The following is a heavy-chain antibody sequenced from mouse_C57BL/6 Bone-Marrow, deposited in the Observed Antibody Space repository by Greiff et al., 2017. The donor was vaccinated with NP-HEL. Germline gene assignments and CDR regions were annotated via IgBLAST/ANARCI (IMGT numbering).Heavy chain of an antibody. D-gene: IGHD1-1*01. CDR2: ISSGGSYT. CDR3: ARRVITTVVARYWYFDV. V-gene: IGHV5-6*02. J-gene: IGHJ1*03. Sequence: EVKLQESGGDLVKPGGSLKLSCAASGFTFSSYGMSWVRQTPDKRLEWVATISSGGSYTYYPDSVKGRFTISRDNAKNTLYLQMSSLKSEDTAMYYCARRVITTVVARYWYFDVWGTGTTVTVSS. CDR1: GFTFSSYG.